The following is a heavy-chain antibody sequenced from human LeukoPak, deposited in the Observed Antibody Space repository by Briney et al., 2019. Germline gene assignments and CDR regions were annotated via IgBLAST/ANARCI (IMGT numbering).Heavy chain of an antibody. J-gene: IGHJ4*02. CDR2: INHSGST. D-gene: IGHD6-13*01. Sequence: SETLSLTCAVYGGSFSGYYWSWLRQPPGKGLEWIGEINHSGSTNYNPSLKSRVTISVDTSKNQFSLKLSSVTAADTAVYYCARSVSTAAGYYFDYWGQGTLVTVSS. V-gene: IGHV4-34*01. CDR3: ARSVSTAAGYYFDY. CDR1: GGSFSGYY.